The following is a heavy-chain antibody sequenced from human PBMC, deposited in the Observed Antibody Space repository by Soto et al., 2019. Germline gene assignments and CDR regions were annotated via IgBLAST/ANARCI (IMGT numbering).Heavy chain of an antibody. CDR2: ISSSSSTI. Sequence: GSLRLSCAASGFTFSSYSMNWVRQAPGKGLEWVSYISSSSSTIYYADSVKGRFTISRGNAKNSLYLQMNGLRAEDTAVYYCARDAPPDDYWGQGTLVTVSS. J-gene: IGHJ4*02. CDR3: ARDAPPDDY. CDR1: GFTFSSYS. V-gene: IGHV3-48*01.